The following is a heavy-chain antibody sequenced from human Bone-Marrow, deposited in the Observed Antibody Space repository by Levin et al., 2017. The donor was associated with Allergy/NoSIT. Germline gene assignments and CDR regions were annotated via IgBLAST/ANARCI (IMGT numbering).Heavy chain of an antibody. CDR3: ARDGGGYSFGSDFYYGMDV. V-gene: IGHV3-21*01. Sequence: GGSLRLSCVASGFTFSAYTMNWVRQTPGKGLEWVSSISDSGTSIYYADSLKGRFTVSRDNAKNSLFLQMSNLRGDDTAVYYCARDGGGYSFGSDFYYGMDVWGQGTTVTVSS. D-gene: IGHD5-18*01. CDR2: ISDSGTSI. CDR1: GFTFSAYT. J-gene: IGHJ6*02.